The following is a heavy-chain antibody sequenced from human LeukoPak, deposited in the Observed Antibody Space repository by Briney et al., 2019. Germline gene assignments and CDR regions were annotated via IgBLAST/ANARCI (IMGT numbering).Heavy chain of an antibody. D-gene: IGHD6-6*01. CDR1: GFTFSSYW. J-gene: IGHJ3*02. CDR3: ARVRRSIAARPGAFDI. V-gene: IGHV4-59*01. CDR2: IYYSGST. Sequence: PGGSLRLSCAGSGFTFSSYWMSWIRQPPGKGLEWIGYIYYSGSTNYNPSLKSRVTISVDTSKNQFSLKLSSVTAADTAVYYCARVRRSIAARPGAFDIWGQGTMVSVSS.